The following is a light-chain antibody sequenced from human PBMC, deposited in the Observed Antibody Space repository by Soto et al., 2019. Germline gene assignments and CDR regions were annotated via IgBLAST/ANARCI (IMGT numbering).Light chain of an antibody. V-gene: IGKV2-28*01. Sequence: DIVMTQSPLSLPVTPGEPASISCRSSQSLLHSNGYNYLDWYLQKPGQSPQLLIYLGSNRASGVPDRFSGSGSGTDFTLKISRVEAEDVGVYYCMQALQQFTFGPGTKVDIK. CDR1: QSLLHSNGYNY. J-gene: IGKJ3*01. CDR2: LGS. CDR3: MQALQQFT.